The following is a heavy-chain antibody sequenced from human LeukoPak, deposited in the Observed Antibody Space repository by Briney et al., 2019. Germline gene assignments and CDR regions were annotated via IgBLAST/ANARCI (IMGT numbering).Heavy chain of an antibody. CDR1: GFMFSAYG. CDR2: TSYDGGNT. Sequence: PGGSLRLSCAASGFMFSAYGMHWVCQAPGKGLEWLAVTSYDGGNTYYAASVKGRFTISRDNSNNTLDLQMISLRAEDTAVYYCAKDSSSGSSYYFHGMDVWGQGTTVIVSS. J-gene: IGHJ6*02. CDR3: AKDSSSGSSYYFHGMDV. V-gene: IGHV3-30*18. D-gene: IGHD3-10*01.